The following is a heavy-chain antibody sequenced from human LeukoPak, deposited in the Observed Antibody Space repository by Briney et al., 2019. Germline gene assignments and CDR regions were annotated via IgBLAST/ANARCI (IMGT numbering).Heavy chain of an antibody. Sequence: GGSLRLSCVASGFTFRHYAMSWVRQAPGKGLERVASISGSDVSTYYAESVKGRFTISRDNSKNTLYLQMSTLRAEDTAVYYCARANPVLMVSKYFQHWGQGTLVTVSS. J-gene: IGHJ1*01. CDR2: ISGSDVST. D-gene: IGHD2-8*01. CDR3: ARANPVLMVSKYFQH. CDR1: GFTFRHYA. V-gene: IGHV3-23*01.